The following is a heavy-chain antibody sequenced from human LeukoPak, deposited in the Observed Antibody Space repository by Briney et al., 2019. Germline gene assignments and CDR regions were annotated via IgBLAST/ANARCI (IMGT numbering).Heavy chain of an antibody. V-gene: IGHV3-30*18. D-gene: IGHD3-10*01. CDR3: AKYRLSFTMVRGSIDY. J-gene: IGHJ4*02. CDR2: ISYDGSNK. Sequence: GGSLRLSCAASGFTVSSNYMSWVRQAPGKGLEWVAVISYDGSNKYYADSVKGRFTISRDNSKNTLYLQMNSLRAEDTAVYYCAKYRLSFTMVRGSIDYWGQGTLVTVSS. CDR1: GFTVSSNY.